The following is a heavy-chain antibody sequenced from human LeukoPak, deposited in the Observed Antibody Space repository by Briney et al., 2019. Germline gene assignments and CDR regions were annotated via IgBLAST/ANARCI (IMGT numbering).Heavy chain of an antibody. CDR2: ISAYNGNT. Sequence: ASVKVSCKASGYTFTGYYMHWVRQAPGQGLEWMGWISAYNGNTNYAQKLQGRVTMTTDTSTSTAYMELRSLRSDDAAVYYCARVSIVATIQGGSNWFDPWGQGTLVTVSS. J-gene: IGHJ5*02. CDR3: ARVSIVATIQGGSNWFDP. V-gene: IGHV1-18*04. D-gene: IGHD5-12*01. CDR1: GYTFTGYY.